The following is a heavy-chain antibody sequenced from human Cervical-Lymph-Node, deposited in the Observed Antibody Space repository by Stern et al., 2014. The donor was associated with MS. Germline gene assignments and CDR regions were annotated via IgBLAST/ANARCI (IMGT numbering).Heavy chain of an antibody. CDR3: ARVLSLATSDS. CDR2: FNPSGGKT. J-gene: IGHJ4*02. V-gene: IGHV1-46*02. D-gene: IGHD1-1*01. CDR1: GYTFNTYY. Sequence: VKLVQSGAEIRKPGASVKISCEASGYTFNTYYMNWVRQAPGQGLEWVALFNPSGGKTTYAQRFQGRVTVTGDTSTSTVYMELTGLRSEDTAVYYCARVLSLATSDSWGQGTLVIVSS.